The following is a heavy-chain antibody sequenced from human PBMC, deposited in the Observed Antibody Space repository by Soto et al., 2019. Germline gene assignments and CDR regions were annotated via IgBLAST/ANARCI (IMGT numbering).Heavy chain of an antibody. V-gene: IGHV4-30-2*01. Sequence: SETLSLTCAVSGGSISSGGYSWSWIRQPPGKGLEWIGYIYHSGSTYYNPSLKSRVTISVDTSKNQFSLKLSSVTAADTAVYYCGVPTTPGPDYYYYYGMDVWGQGTTVTVSS. D-gene: IGHD5-12*01. CDR1: GGSISSGGYS. J-gene: IGHJ6*02. CDR3: GVPTTPGPDYYYYYGMDV. CDR2: IYHSGST.